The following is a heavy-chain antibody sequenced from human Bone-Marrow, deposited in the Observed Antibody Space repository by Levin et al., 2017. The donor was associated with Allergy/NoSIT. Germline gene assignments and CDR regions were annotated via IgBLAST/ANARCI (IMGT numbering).Heavy chain of an antibody. Sequence: GGSLRLSCEASGFTFRSYGMHWVRQAPGRGLERVASISDDGSEKNYADSVRGRFTISRDNSENTLYLQMSSLRTEDTAVYYCAKDDRQAVFGVVINYFFDFWGQGSLVTVSS. D-gene: IGHD3-3*01. CDR2: ISDDGSEK. CDR3: AKDDRQAVFGVVINYFFDF. V-gene: IGHV3-30*18. CDR1: GFTFRSYG. J-gene: IGHJ4*02.